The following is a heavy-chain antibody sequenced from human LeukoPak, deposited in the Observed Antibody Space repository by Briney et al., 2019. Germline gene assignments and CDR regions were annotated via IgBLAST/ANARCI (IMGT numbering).Heavy chain of an antibody. V-gene: IGHV3-23*01. J-gene: IGHJ4*02. CDR1: GFTFSSYA. CDR2: ISRSGGST. Sequence: GGSLRLSCAASGFTFSSYAMRWVRQAPGKGLEWISAISRSGGSTYYADSVKGRFTITRDNSKNTLYLQLNSLRAEDTAVYYCAKGIINVRTYFDYKGQGTLVTAAS. CDR3: AKGIINVRTYFDY. D-gene: IGHD3-10*01.